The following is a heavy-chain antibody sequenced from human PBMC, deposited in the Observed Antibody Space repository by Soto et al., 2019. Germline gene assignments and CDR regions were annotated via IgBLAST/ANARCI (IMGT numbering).Heavy chain of an antibody. CDR3: AIVPGQWLVRTDNWVDP. Sequence: PSETLSLTCTVSGVSISSSGYYWGWIRQPPGKGLEWIGSMYYSGSTYYNPSLKSRVTISMDTSKNQFSLKLSSVTAADTAVYYCAIVPGQWLVRTDNWVDPWGQVTLVSVSS. CDR2: MYYSGST. CDR1: GVSISSSGYY. D-gene: IGHD6-19*01. J-gene: IGHJ5*02. V-gene: IGHV4-39*01.